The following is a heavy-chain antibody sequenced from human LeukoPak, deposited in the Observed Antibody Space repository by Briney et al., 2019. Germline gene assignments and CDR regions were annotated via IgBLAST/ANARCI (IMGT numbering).Heavy chain of an antibody. CDR2: ISPNIGGT. V-gene: IGHV1-2*02. Sequence: ASVKVSCKASGYTFTGYYMHWVRPAPGQGLEWMGWISPNIGGTNYAQKFQGRVTMTRDTSISTAYMERSRLRSDDAAVYYCALGVVTDDAFDIWGQGTMVTVSS. CDR3: ALGVVTDDAFDI. J-gene: IGHJ3*02. CDR1: GYTFTGYY. D-gene: IGHD3-3*01.